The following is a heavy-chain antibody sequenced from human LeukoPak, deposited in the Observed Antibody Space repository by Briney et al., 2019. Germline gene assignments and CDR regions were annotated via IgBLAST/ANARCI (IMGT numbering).Heavy chain of an antibody. Sequence: PSETLSLTCTVSGGSISSGSYYWSWIRQPAGKGLEWIGRIYTSGSTNYNPSLKRRVTISVHTSKNQFPPKLTSVTAADTAVYHCAREEGYCSSTSCYYYMDVWGKGTTVTVSS. CDR2: IYTSGST. J-gene: IGHJ6*03. D-gene: IGHD2-2*01. CDR3: AREEGYCSSTSCYYYMDV. V-gene: IGHV4-61*02. CDR1: GGSISSGSYY.